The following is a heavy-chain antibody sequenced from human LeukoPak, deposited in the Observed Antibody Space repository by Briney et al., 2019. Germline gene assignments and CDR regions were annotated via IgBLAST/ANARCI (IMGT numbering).Heavy chain of an antibody. CDR3: ARVGGPGSWYFDL. V-gene: IGHV4-59*01. Sequence: SETLSLTCTVSGVSISSYSWSWIRQPPGKGLEWIGYIHYTGSTDYIPSLKSRVTISVDTSESQFSLKLSSVTGAHTAVYYCARVGGPGSWYFDLWGRGTLVTVPS. CDR2: IHYTGST. J-gene: IGHJ2*01. D-gene: IGHD3-10*01. CDR1: GVSISSYS.